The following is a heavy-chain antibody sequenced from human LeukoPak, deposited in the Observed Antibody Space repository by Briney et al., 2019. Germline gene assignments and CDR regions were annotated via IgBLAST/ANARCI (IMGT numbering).Heavy chain of an antibody. Sequence: SSETLSLTCTVSGGSISSYYWSWIRQPPGKGLEWLGYIYYSGNTNYNPSLKSRVTISVDTSKNQFSLKLSSVTAADTAVYYCARGTYYDYVWGSYRLDYWGQGTLVTVSS. J-gene: IGHJ4*02. CDR1: GGSISSYY. CDR3: ARGTYYDYVWGSYRLDY. CDR2: IYYSGNT. D-gene: IGHD3-16*02. V-gene: IGHV4-59*01.